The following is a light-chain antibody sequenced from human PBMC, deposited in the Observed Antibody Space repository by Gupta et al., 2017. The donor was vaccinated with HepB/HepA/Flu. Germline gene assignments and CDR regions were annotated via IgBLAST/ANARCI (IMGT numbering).Light chain of an antibody. Sequence: QYVLAQPPSASGTPGQRVTISCSGRTSNIGTNTVTWYQQLPGAAPKLLIYSNNQRPSGVPDRFSASKSGTSASLAIXGXQSEDEXDYYCATWDDSLSGQVFGGGTKLTVL. J-gene: IGLJ2*01. CDR3: ATWDDSLSGQV. V-gene: IGLV1-44*01. CDR1: TSNIGTNT. CDR2: SNN.